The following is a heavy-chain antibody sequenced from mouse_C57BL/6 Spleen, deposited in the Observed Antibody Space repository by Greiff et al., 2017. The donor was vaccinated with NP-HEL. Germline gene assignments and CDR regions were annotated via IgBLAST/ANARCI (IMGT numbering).Heavy chain of an antibody. CDR2: IDPSDSYT. V-gene: IGHV1-59*01. Sequence: QVQLQQPGAELVRPGTSVKLSCKASGYTFTSYWMHWVKQRPGQGLEWIGVIDPSDSYTNYNQKFKGKATLTVDTSSSTAYMQLSSLTSEDSAVYYCARLDYSNYGGFAYWGQGTLVTVSA. J-gene: IGHJ3*01. CDR3: ARLDYSNYGGFAY. D-gene: IGHD2-5*01. CDR1: GYTFTSYW.